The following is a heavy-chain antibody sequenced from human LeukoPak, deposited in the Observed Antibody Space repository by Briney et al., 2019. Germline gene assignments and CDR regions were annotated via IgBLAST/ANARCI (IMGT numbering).Heavy chain of an antibody. CDR3: ARGVGYNYGYYFDY. V-gene: IGHV4-34*01. CDR2: INHSGST. J-gene: IGHJ4*02. Sequence: PSETLSLTCAVYSGSFSGYYWSWLRQPPGKGVEWIGEINHSGSTNYNPSLKSRVTISVDTSKNQFSLKLSSVTAADTAVYYCARGVGYNYGYYFDYWGQGTLVTVSS. CDR1: SGSFSGYY. D-gene: IGHD5-18*01.